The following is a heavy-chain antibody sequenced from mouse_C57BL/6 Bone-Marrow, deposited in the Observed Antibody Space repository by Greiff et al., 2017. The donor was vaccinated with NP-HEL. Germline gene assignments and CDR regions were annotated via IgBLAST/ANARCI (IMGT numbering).Heavy chain of an antibody. CDR2: IDPENGYT. J-gene: IGHJ3*01. CDR1: GFNIKDDY. CDR3: TLRAGFDD. Sequence: EVQLQQSGAELVRPGASVKLSCTASGFNIKDDYMHWVKQRPEQGLEWIGWIDPENGYTEYAPKFQGKATITAATSSTTAYLQRSSLTSEDTAVYYSTLRAGFDDWGQGTMVTVSA. V-gene: IGHV14-4*01.